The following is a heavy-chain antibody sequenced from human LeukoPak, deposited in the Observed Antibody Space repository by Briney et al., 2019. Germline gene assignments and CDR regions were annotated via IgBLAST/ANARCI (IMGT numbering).Heavy chain of an antibody. V-gene: IGHV3-13*01. D-gene: IGHD3-3*01. J-gene: IGHJ6*04. Sequence: SGGSLRLSCAASGFTFSSDDMHWVRQATGKGLEWVSAIGTAGDTYYPGSVKGRFTISRENAKNSLYLQMNSLRAGDTAVYYCARGSSYDFWSASMDVWGKGTTVTVSS. CDR1: GFTFSSDD. CDR3: ARGSSYDFWSASMDV. CDR2: IGTAGDT.